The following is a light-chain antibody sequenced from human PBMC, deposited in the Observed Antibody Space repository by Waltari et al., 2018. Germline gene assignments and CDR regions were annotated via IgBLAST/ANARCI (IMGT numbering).Light chain of an antibody. J-gene: IGLJ1*01. CDR3: SSHTATVPHV. CDR1: STAVGGYGY. V-gene: IGLV2-14*01. CDR2: EVS. Sequence: QSALTQPASVSGSPGQSITISCTGTSTAVGGYGYVSWYQQYPGKAPKLIIYEVSYRPSGISTRFSGSKSGNTASLTISGLQAEDEADYYCSSHTATVPHVFGTGTRVTVV.